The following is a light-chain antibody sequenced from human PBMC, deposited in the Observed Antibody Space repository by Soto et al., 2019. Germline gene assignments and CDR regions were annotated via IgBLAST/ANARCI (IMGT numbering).Light chain of an antibody. Sequence: EIVLTQSPATLSLSPGERATLSSMAIHSVSSYLAWYQQKRGQAPRLLIYDASNRATGIPARFSGSGSGTDFTLTISSLEPEDFAVYYCQQRSNWPITFCQGTRLEIK. J-gene: IGKJ5*01. CDR2: DAS. V-gene: IGKV3-11*01. CDR3: QQRSNWPIT. CDR1: HSVSSY.